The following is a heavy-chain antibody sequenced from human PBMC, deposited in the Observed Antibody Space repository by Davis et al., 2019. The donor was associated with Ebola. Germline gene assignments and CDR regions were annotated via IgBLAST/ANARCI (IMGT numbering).Heavy chain of an antibody. CDR3: ARGDDYGGTEGAFDI. CDR1: GGTFSSYA. Sequence: ASVKVSCKASGGTFSSYAISWVRQAPGQGLEWMGWINPNSGGTNYAQKFQAWVTMTRDTSISTAYMELSRLRSDDTAVYYCARGDDYGGTEGAFDIWGQGTMVTVSS. V-gene: IGHV1-2*04. J-gene: IGHJ3*02. CDR2: INPNSGGT. D-gene: IGHD4-23*01.